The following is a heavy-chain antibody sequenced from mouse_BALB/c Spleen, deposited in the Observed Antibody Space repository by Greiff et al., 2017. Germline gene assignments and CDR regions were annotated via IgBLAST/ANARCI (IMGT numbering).Heavy chain of an antibody. CDR1: GFTFSNYW. CDR3: TRRVITTRAMDY. Sequence: EVQGVESGGGLVQPGGSMKLSCVASGFTFSNYWMNWVRQSPEKGLEWVAEIRLKSNNYATHYAESVKGRFTISRDDSKSSVYLQMNNLRAEDTGIYYCTRRVITTRAMDYWGQGTSVTVSS. J-gene: IGHJ4*01. D-gene: IGHD2-4*01. V-gene: IGHV6-6*02. CDR2: IRLKSNNYAT.